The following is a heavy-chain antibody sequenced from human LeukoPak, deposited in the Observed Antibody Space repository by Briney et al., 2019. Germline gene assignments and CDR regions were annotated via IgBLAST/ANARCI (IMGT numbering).Heavy chain of an antibody. V-gene: IGHV5-51*01. Sequence: GESLKISCKTSGYSFNYYWIGWVRQMPGKGLEWMGIIYPGDSETRYSPSFQGQVTISADKSISTAYLQWSSLTASDTAMYYCAKSPTFYGDYDAFHVWGQGTMVTVSS. CDR2: IYPGDSET. D-gene: IGHD4-17*01. CDR1: GYSFNYYW. CDR3: AKSPTFYGDYDAFHV. J-gene: IGHJ3*01.